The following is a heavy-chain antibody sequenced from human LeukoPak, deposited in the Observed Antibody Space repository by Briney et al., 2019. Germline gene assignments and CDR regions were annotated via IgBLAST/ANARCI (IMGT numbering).Heavy chain of an antibody. CDR2: ISGSGGST. CDR1: GFTFSSYA. D-gene: IGHD3-10*01. J-gene: IGHJ6*02. CDR3: AVAFSSIKMVRGVIRGYGMDV. V-gene: IGHV3-23*01. Sequence: GGSLRLSCAASGFTFSSYAMSWVRQAPGKGLEWVSAISGSGGSTYYADSVKGRFTISRDNSKNTLYLQMNSLRAEDTAVYYCAVAFSSIKMVRGVIRGYGMDVWGQGTTVTVSS.